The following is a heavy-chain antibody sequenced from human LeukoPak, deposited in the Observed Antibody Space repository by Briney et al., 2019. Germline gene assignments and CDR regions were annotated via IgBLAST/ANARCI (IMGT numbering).Heavy chain of an antibody. J-gene: IGHJ4*02. Sequence: GASVTVSCKASAYTFTGYYIFWVRQAPGQGLEWMGWINPNSGGTNSALKFQGRVTMTRDTSISTAFMELSRLRSDDTAVYYCARSYCSGGSCSLGAFDYWGQGTLVTVSS. D-gene: IGHD2-15*01. V-gene: IGHV1-2*02. CDR2: INPNSGGT. CDR1: AYTFTGYY. CDR3: ARSYCSGGSCSLGAFDY.